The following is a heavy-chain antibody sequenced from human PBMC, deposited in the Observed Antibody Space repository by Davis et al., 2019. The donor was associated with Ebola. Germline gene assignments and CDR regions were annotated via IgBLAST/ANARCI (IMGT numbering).Heavy chain of an antibody. Sequence: ASVKVSCKASGYSFTSSSMNWVQQAPGQGLEWMGWINTNTGNPTYAQGFTGRFVFSLDTSVSTAYLQISSLKAEDTAVYYCARKLTMVRGVMINWFDPWGQGTLVTVSS. CDR1: GYSFTSSS. CDR2: INTNTGNP. J-gene: IGHJ5*02. D-gene: IGHD3-10*01. V-gene: IGHV7-4-1*02. CDR3: ARKLTMVRGVMINWFDP.